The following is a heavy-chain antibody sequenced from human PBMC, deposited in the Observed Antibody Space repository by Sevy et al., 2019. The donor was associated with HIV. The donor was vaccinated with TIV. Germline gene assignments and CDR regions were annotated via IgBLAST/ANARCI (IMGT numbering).Heavy chain of an antibody. CDR1: GFSFSVFG. CDR2: ISASSGYI. V-gene: IGHV3-21*01. J-gene: IGHJ4*02. D-gene: IGHD5-12*01. Sequence: GGSLRLSCVASGFSFSVFGMNWVRQAPGKGLEWVASISASSGYIDYSDSVKGRFTVSRDNAKNSLYLQMNSLRAADTAVYYCARPPGLGGYNFMYWGQGTLVTVSS. CDR3: ARPPGLGGYNFMY.